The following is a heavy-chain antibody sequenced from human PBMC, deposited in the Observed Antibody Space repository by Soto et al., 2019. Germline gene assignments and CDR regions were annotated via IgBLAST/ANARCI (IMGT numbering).Heavy chain of an antibody. CDR3: AKAESCSSGGCFAIFDY. J-gene: IGHJ4*02. CDR2: ISATGGST. Sequence: PGGSRRRSCAASGFTFSDFAVSWVRRAPGRGLEWVSSISATGGSTYYADSVKGRFTISRDNSKSVLYLQITSLRAEDSAIYYCAKAESCSSGGCFAIFDYWGQGAPVTVSS. V-gene: IGHV3-23*01. CDR1: GFTFSDFA. D-gene: IGHD2-15*01.